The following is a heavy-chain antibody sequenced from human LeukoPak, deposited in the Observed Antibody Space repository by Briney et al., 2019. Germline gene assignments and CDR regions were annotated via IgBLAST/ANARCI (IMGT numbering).Heavy chain of an antibody. CDR3: ARQVLLWFGESHEYFQH. CDR2: IYSGGST. CDR1: GFTVSSNY. V-gene: IGHV3-66*04. Sequence: GGSLRLSCAASGFTVSSNYMSWVRQAPGKGLEWVSVIYSGGSTCYADSVKGRFTISRDNSKNTLYLQMNSLRAEDTAVYYCARQVLLWFGESHEYFQHWGRGTLVTVSS. J-gene: IGHJ1*01. D-gene: IGHD3-10*01.